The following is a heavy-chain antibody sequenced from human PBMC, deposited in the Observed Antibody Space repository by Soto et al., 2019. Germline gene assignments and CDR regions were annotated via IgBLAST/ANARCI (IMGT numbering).Heavy chain of an antibody. CDR2: INERGSI. J-gene: IGHJ2*01. CDR1: GGSFSGYY. Sequence: QVQLQQWGAGPLRPLETLSLTCGVSGGSFSGYYWAWIRQSPGKGLAWIGEINERGSINYNPSLKRRVSISGDPSKNHYSLNLRSVTAADTAVYYCARESHDILTGPPWVWYFDLWGRGTLVTVSS. D-gene: IGHD3-9*01. CDR3: ARESHDILTGPPWVWYFDL. V-gene: IGHV4-34*01.